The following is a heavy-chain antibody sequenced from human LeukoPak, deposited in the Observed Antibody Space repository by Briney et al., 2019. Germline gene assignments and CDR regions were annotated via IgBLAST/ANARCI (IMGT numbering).Heavy chain of an antibody. Sequence: PGESLKISCKGSGYSFTSYWIGWVRQMPGKGLEWMGIIYPGDSDTRYSPSFQGQVTTSADKSISTAYLQWSSLKASDTAMYYCARYQYENYYYYYGMDVWGQGTTVTVSS. CDR2: IYPGDSDT. CDR3: ARYQYENYYYYYGMDV. V-gene: IGHV5-51*01. CDR1: GYSFTSYW. J-gene: IGHJ6*02. D-gene: IGHD2-2*01.